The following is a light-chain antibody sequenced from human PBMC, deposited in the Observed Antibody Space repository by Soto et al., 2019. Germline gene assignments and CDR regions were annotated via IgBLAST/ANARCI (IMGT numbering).Light chain of an antibody. Sequence: DIPMTQSPSTLSASVGDRVTITCRASQSISSWLAWYQQKPGKAPKLLIYKASSLESGVPSRFSGSGSGTEFTLTISSLRPDDFATYYCQQYNAYSTFGQGTKVEIK. J-gene: IGKJ1*01. CDR1: QSISSW. CDR2: KAS. CDR3: QQYNAYST. V-gene: IGKV1-5*03.